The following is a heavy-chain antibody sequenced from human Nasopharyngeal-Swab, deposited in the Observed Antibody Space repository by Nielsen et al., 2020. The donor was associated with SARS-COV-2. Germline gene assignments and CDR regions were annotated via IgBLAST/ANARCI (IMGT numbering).Heavy chain of an antibody. Sequence: GESLKIPCTASGFTFDDYAMHWVRPAPGKGLEWVSLINGDGSSPYYGDSVKGRFTISRDNSQNSLYLQMNSLRTEDTALYYCAKDMAEVGATDYWGQGTLVTVSS. J-gene: IGHJ4*02. CDR3: AKDMAEVGATDY. D-gene: IGHD1-26*01. CDR1: GFTFDDYA. CDR2: INGDGSSP. V-gene: IGHV3-43*02.